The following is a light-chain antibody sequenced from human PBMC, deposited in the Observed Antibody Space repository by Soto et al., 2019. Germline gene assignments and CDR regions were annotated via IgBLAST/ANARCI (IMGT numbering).Light chain of an antibody. CDR1: SSNIGSGYD. CDR2: GNT. V-gene: IGLV1-40*01. Sequence: QPVLTQPPSVSGAPGQRGTISCTGSSSNIGSGYDVHWYQQLPGTAPKLLIYGNTNRPSGVPDRFSGSKSGTSASLAITGLQAEDEADYYCQSYDSSLSDWVFGGGTKLTVL. J-gene: IGLJ3*02. CDR3: QSYDSSLSDWV.